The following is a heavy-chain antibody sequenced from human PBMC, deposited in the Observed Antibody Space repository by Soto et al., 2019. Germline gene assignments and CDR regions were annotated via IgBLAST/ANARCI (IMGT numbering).Heavy chain of an antibody. Sequence: GGSLRLSCAASGVTFSSYAMNWVRQAPGKGLEWVSTISDTGGGTFYAGSVKGRFTISRDNSKNTLYLQMHRLRADDSAIYFSAVGRHKTSGSNTWFDPWGRGTQVTVSS. V-gene: IGHV3-23*01. CDR3: AVGRHKTSGSNTWFDP. CDR2: ISDTGGGT. D-gene: IGHD3-22*01. CDR1: GVTFSSYA. J-gene: IGHJ5*02.